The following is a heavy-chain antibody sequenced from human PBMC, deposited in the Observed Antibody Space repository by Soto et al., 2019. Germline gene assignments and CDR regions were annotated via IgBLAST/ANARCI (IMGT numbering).Heavy chain of an antibody. CDR1: GGSISSHY. Sequence: PSETLSLICTVSGGSISSHYWSWIRQPPGQGLEWIGYIYYTGSTNYNPSLKSRVTISVDTSKNQFSLKLSSLTAADTAVYYCARQLWFGELLGRYYYYYMDVWGTGTTVTVSS. CDR3: ARQLWFGELLGRYYYYYMDV. V-gene: IGHV4-59*08. J-gene: IGHJ6*03. CDR2: IYYTGST. D-gene: IGHD3-10*01.